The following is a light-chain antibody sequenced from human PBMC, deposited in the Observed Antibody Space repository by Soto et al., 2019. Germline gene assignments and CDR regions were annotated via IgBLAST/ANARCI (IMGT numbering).Light chain of an antibody. CDR2: KAS. J-gene: IGKJ4*01. CDR3: QQYNSYPFT. V-gene: IGKV1-5*03. CDR1: QSISSL. Sequence: DIQMTQSPSTLSASVGYRVTIPSWASQSISSLLAWYQQKPGKAPNLLIYKASSLESGVTSRFIGRGSGTEFTRTISSLQPYDVATSYGQQYNSYPFTFGGGTKVEIK.